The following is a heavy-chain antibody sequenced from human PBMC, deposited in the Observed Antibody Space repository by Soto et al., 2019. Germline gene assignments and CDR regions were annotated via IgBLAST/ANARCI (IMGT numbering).Heavy chain of an antibody. J-gene: IGHJ4*02. V-gene: IGHV3-23*01. CDR3: AKVHRYDYIWASYPLDY. Sequence: GGSLRLSCAASGFTFSFYAMSWVRQAPGKGLEWVSAISGSGGSTYYADSVKGRFSISRDNSKNTLYLQMNSLRAEDTAVYYCAKVHRYDYIWASYPLDYWGQGTLVTVSS. D-gene: IGHD3-16*02. CDR2: ISGSGGST. CDR1: GFTFSFYA.